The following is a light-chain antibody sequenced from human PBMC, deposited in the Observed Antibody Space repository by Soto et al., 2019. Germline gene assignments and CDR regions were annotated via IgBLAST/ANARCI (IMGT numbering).Light chain of an antibody. CDR2: DAS. CDR1: QSVSSY. CDR3: QQRSNWPPT. V-gene: IGKV3-11*01. J-gene: IGKJ5*01. Sequence: EIVLTQSPATLSLSPGERATLSCRASQSVSSYLAWYQQKPGQAPRLLIYDASNRATGIPARFSGSGSGTDFTLTISSLEPEDFAVYYCQQRSNWPPTFDQGHDWRLN.